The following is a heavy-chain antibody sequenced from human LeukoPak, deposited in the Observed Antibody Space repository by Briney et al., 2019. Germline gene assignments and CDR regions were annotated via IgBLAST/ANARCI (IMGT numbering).Heavy chain of an antibody. V-gene: IGHV1-46*01. CDR3: ARNTYGDYYYYYGMDV. D-gene: IGHD4-17*01. J-gene: IGHJ6*02. Sequence: ASVKVSCKASGYTFTSYYMHWVRQAPGQGLEWMGIINPSGGSTSYAQKFQGRVTMTRDTSTSTVYMELSSLGSEDTAVYYCARNTYGDYYYYYGMDVWGQGTTVTVSS. CDR1: GYTFTSYY. CDR2: INPSGGST.